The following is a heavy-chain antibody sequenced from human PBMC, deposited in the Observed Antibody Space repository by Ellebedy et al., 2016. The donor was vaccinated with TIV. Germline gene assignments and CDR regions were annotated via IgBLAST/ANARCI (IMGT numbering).Heavy chain of an antibody. CDR3: ARGLRRYGSGQIGHFDY. D-gene: IGHD3-10*01. CDR2: INHSGST. J-gene: IGHJ4*02. V-gene: IGHV4-34*01. CDR1: GGSFSGYY. Sequence: GSLRLXCAVYGGSFSGYYWSWIRQPPGKGLEWIGEINHSGSTNYNPSLKSRVTISVDTSKNQFSLKLSSVTAADTAVYYCARGLRRYGSGQIGHFDYWGQGTLVTVSS.